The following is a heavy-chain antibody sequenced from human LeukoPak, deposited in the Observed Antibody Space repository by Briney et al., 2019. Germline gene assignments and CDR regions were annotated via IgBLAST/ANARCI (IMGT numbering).Heavy chain of an antibody. D-gene: IGHD2-2*01. Sequence: ASVKVSCKASGGTFSSYAISWVRQAPGQGLEWMGGIIPIFGTANYAQKFQGRVTITTDESTSTAYMELSSLRSEDTAVYYCASLGYCSSTSCYIRPYYYYMDVWGKGTTVTVSS. V-gene: IGHV1-69*05. CDR2: IIPIFGTA. J-gene: IGHJ6*03. CDR3: ASLGYCSSTSCYIRPYYYYMDV. CDR1: GGTFSSYA.